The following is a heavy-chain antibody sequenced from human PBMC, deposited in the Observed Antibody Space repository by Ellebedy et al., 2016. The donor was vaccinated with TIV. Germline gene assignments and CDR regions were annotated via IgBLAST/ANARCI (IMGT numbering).Heavy chain of an antibody. CDR3: ATVSGKYYFDS. Sequence: GGSLRLXCAPSGFTFSRNAMTWVRQAPGKGLEWVSSITSSGDRTNYADSVKGRFTISRDNFKSTLLLQMNTLTAEDTAVYYCATVSGKYYFDSWGQGTLVTVSS. CDR1: GFTFSRNA. CDR2: ITSSGDRT. J-gene: IGHJ4*02. D-gene: IGHD2-8*01. V-gene: IGHV3-23*01.